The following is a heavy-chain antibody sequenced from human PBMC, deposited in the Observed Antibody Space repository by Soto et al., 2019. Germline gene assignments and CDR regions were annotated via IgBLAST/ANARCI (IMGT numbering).Heavy chain of an antibody. CDR2: IIPIFGTA. CDR3: AGGGDYYDSSGYYYGAGMDV. J-gene: IGHJ6*02. Sequence: ASVKVSCKASGGTFSSYAISWVRQAPGQGLEWMGGIIPIFGTANYAQKFQGRVMITADESTSTAYMELSSLRSEDTAVYYCAGGGDYYDSSGYYYGAGMDVWGQGTTVTVSS. D-gene: IGHD3-22*01. V-gene: IGHV1-69*13. CDR1: GGTFSSYA.